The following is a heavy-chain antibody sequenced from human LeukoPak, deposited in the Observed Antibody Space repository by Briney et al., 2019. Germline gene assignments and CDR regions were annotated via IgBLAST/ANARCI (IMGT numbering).Heavy chain of an antibody. CDR3: ASRIVVVPAAMNYYYYMDV. D-gene: IGHD2-2*01. J-gene: IGHJ6*03. CDR1: GGTFSSYA. Sequence: ASVKVSCKASGGTFSSYAISWVRQAPGQGLEWMGRIIPIFGTANYARKFQGRVTITTDESTSTAYMELSSLRSEDTAVYYCASRIVVVPAAMNYYYYMDVWGKGTTVTVSS. V-gene: IGHV1-69*05. CDR2: IIPIFGTA.